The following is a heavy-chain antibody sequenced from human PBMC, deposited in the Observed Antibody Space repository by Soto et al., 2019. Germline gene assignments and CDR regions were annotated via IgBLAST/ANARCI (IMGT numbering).Heavy chain of an antibody. CDR2: IYYSGST. D-gene: IGHD6-13*01. Sequence: SETLSLTCTVSGGSISSYYWSWVGQPPGKGLEWIGYIYYSGSTNYNPSLKSRVTISVDTSKNQFSLKLNSVTAADTAVYYCASRHSSPYFDYWGQGTLVTVSS. V-gene: IGHV4-59*08. CDR3: ASRHSSPYFDY. CDR1: GGSISSYY. J-gene: IGHJ4*02.